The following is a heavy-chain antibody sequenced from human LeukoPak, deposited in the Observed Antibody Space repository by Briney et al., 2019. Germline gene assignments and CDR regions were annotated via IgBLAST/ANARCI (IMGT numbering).Heavy chain of an antibody. J-gene: IGHJ4*02. D-gene: IGHD1-1*01. V-gene: IGHV1-8*02. CDR3: ARDTHGLERRGFDY. CDR2: MNPNSANT. CDR1: GYTFTSYD. Sequence: GASVKVSCKASGYTFTSYDINWVRQATGQGLEWMGWMNPNSANTGYAQKFQGRVTMTRDTSINTAYMELSSLRSEDTAVYYCARDTHGLERRGFDYWGQGTLVTVSS.